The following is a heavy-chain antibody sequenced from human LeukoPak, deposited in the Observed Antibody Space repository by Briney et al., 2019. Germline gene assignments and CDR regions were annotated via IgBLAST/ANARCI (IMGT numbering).Heavy chain of an antibody. Sequence: GGSLRLSCAASGFTFSSNYMSWARQAPGKGLEWVSVIYSGGSTYYADSVKGRFTISRDNSKNTLYLQMNSLRAEDTAVYYCAQSREYYYYGMDVWGQGTTVTVSS. J-gene: IGHJ6*02. V-gene: IGHV3-66*01. CDR3: AQSREYYYYGMDV. D-gene: IGHD5-24*01. CDR2: IYSGGST. CDR1: GFTFSSNY.